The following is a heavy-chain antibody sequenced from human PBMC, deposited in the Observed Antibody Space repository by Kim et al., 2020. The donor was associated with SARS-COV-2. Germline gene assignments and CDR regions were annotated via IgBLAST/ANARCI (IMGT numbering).Heavy chain of an antibody. CDR2: ISTYKGDT. D-gene: IGHD3-9*01. Sequence: ASVKVSCKASGYSFLSYGISWVRQAPGQGLEWMGWISTYKGDTNYAQKFLGRVTMTTDTSTSTAYMELRSLRSDDTAVYYCARDLYYDILTGYWIDAFDIWGQGTMVTVSS. CDR1: GYSFLSYG. V-gene: IGHV1-18*01. J-gene: IGHJ3*02. CDR3: ARDLYYDILTGYWIDAFDI.